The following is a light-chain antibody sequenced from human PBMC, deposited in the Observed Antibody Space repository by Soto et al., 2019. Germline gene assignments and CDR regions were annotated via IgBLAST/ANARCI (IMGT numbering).Light chain of an antibody. J-gene: IGKJ5*01. V-gene: IGKV1-27*01. CDR3: QKFNTAPLT. Sequence: DIQMTQSPSSLSASVGDRVTITCRASQDISVYLAWYQQKPGKVPKLLIYSASTLQLGAPSRFSGNGSGTDFTLTISSLQPEDDATYYFQKFNTAPLTFGQGTRLEIK. CDR2: SAS. CDR1: QDISVY.